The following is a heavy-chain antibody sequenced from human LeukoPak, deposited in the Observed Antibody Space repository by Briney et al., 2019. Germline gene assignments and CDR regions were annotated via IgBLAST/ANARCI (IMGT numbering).Heavy chain of an antibody. CDR3: ARSPVNTWWFDP. Sequence: PSETLSLTCAVSGDSISSGSYYWNWIRQPAGKGLEWIGRIYASGSINYNPSLKSRVNISVDTAKNQFSLKLSSVTAADTAVYYCARSPVNTWWFDPWGQGTLVTVSS. V-gene: IGHV4-61*02. D-gene: IGHD4-17*01. CDR1: GDSISSGSYY. CDR2: IYASGSI. J-gene: IGHJ5*02.